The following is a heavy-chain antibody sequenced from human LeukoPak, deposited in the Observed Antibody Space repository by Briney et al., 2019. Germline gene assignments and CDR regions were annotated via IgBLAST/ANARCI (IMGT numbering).Heavy chain of an antibody. V-gene: IGHV1-69*13. CDR2: IIPIFGTA. D-gene: IGHD3-3*01. Sequence: SVKVSCTASGYTFTSYYMHWVRQAPGQGLEWMGGIIPIFGTANYAQKFQGRVTITADESTSTAYMELSSLRSEDTAVYHCARRRYDFSDPTSYNWFDPWGQGTLVTVSS. CDR1: GYTFTSYY. J-gene: IGHJ5*02. CDR3: ARRRYDFSDPTSYNWFDP.